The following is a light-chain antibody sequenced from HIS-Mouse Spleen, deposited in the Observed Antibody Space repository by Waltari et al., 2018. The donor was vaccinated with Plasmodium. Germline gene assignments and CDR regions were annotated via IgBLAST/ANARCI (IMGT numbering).Light chain of an antibody. Sequence: SYVLTQPPSVSVAPGQTARITCGGNNIGSKSVHWYQQKPGQAPVLVVCDDSDRPSGIPERVSGSSSGNTATLTISRVEAGDEADYFCQVWDSSSDHVVFGGGTKLTVL. CDR1: NIGSKS. J-gene: IGLJ2*01. CDR2: DDS. V-gene: IGLV3-21*02. CDR3: QVWDSSSDHVV.